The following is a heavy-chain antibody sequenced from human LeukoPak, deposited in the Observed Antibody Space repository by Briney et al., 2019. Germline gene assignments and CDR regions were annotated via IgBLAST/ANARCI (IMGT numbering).Heavy chain of an antibody. CDR2: INPSGGST. CDR1: GGAFSSYA. Sequence: ASVKVSCKASGGAFSSYAISWVRQAPGQGLEWMGIINPSGGSTSYAQKFQGRVTMTRDTSTSTVYMELSSLRSEDTAVYYCARGGGATRPNDAFDIWGQGTMVTVSS. J-gene: IGHJ3*02. CDR3: ARGGGATRPNDAFDI. D-gene: IGHD1-26*01. V-gene: IGHV1-46*01.